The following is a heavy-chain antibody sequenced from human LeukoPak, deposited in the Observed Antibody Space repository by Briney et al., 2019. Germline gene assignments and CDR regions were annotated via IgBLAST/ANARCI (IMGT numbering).Heavy chain of an antibody. V-gene: IGHV1-18*01. J-gene: IGHJ3*01. CDR2: VSSYNGNP. Sequence: ASAKVSCKASGHNFISYAVSWVRQDPGQGLEWMACVSSYNGNPNYAQNLQYRVTMTTDPATSTAYMELTNLRSGDTAVYYCARSGYCSSSSCYRESDGLDFWGQGTMVTVSS. D-gene: IGHD2-2*01. CDR1: GHNFISYA. CDR3: ARSGYCSSSSCYRESDGLDF.